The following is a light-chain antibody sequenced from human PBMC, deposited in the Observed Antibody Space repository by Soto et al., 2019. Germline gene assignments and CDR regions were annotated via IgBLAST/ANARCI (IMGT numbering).Light chain of an antibody. CDR2: DTS. CDR3: QQYNNWPPIT. CDR1: QSVSSY. J-gene: IGKJ5*01. V-gene: IGKV3-15*01. Sequence: VLTQSPATLSLSPGESATLSCRDSQSVSSYLAWYQQKPGQAPRLLIYDTSTRATGIPARFSGSGSGTEFTLTISSLQSEDFAVYYCQQYNNWPPITCGQGTRLEIK.